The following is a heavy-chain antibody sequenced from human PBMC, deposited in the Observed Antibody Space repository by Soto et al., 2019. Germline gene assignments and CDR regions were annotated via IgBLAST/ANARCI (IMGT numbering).Heavy chain of an antibody. Sequence: GGSLRLSCAASGFTFSSYGTHWVRQAPGKGLEWVAVIWYDGSNKYYADSVKGRFTISRDNSKNTLYLQMNSLRAEDTAVYYCARDRKPLIVLDAFDIWGQGTMVTVSS. CDR2: IWYDGSNK. CDR3: ARDRKPLIVLDAFDI. CDR1: GFTFSSYG. V-gene: IGHV3-33*01. J-gene: IGHJ3*02. D-gene: IGHD2-8*01.